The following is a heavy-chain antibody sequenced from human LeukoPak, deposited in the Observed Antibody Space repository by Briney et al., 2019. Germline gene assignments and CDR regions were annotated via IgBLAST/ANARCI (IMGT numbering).Heavy chain of an antibody. D-gene: IGHD3-9*01. CDR3: AKDQAFGYYDILTGYFQDYYYYYGMDV. CDR1: GLTFSSYA. J-gene: IGHJ6*02. CDR2: ISGSGGST. V-gene: IGHV3-23*01. Sequence: EGSLRLSCAASGLTFSSYAMSWVRQAPGKGLEWVSAISGSGGSTYYADSVKGRFTISRDNSKNTLYLQMNSLRAEDTAVYYCAKDQAFGYYDILTGYFQDYYYYYGMDVWGQGTTVTVSS.